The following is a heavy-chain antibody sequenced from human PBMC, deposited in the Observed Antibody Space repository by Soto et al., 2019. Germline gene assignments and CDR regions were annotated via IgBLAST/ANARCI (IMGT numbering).Heavy chain of an antibody. D-gene: IGHD3-9*01. CDR3: ARSSYDDVLTGWSMDV. J-gene: IGHJ6*02. CDR1: GFIFSDYY. Sequence: QVQLVESGGGVVQPGRSLRLSCAASGFIFSDYYMHWVRQAPGKGLEWVAVISHDGSKKYYADSVKGRFAISRDNSKNTGYLQMNSLRPDDTAVNYCARSSYDDVLTGWSMDVWGQGTMVTVSS. CDR2: ISHDGSKK. V-gene: IGHV3-30*09.